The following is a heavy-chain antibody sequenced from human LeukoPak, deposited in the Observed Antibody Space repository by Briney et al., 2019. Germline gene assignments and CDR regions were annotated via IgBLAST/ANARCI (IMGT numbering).Heavy chain of an antibody. CDR1: GFTFSSYA. V-gene: IGHV3-23*01. CDR2: ISSGGGGT. D-gene: IGHD2-15*01. CDR3: ARGGVVAATPVDY. J-gene: IGHJ4*02. Sequence: PGRSLRLSCAASGFTFSSYAMNWVRQAPGKGLEWVSTISSGGGGTYYADSVKGRFTISRDNSKNTLFLQMDSLRAEDTAVYHCARGGVVAATPVDYWGQGTLVTVSS.